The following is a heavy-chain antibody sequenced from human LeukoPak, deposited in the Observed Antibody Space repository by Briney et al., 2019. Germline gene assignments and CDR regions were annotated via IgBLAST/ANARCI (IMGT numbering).Heavy chain of an antibody. CDR3: ARFKSQDEDY. CDR2: IYDSGST. J-gene: IGHJ4*02. D-gene: IGHD2-15*01. CDR1: GGSISSYS. Sequence: PSETLSLTCTVSGGSISSYSWSWIRQPPGKGLEWIGYIYDSGSTNYNPSLKSRVTISVDTSKNRFSLELSSVTAADTAVYYCARFKSQDEDYWGQGTLVTVSS. V-gene: IGHV4-59*01.